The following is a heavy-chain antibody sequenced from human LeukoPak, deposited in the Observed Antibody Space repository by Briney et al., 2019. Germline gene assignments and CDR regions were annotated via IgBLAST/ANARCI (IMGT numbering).Heavy chain of an antibody. CDR3: ARRYCSRTSCYVYFGY. Sequence: PGGSLRLSCGASGFTFGTYWMSWVRQAPGKGLEWVANINEDGSEKYYVDSVKGRFTISRDNAKNSLYLQMNRLRAEDTAVYHCARRYCSRTSCYVYFGYWGQGTLVTV. D-gene: IGHD2-2*01. CDR1: GFTFGTYW. J-gene: IGHJ4*02. V-gene: IGHV3-7*04. CDR2: INEDGSEK.